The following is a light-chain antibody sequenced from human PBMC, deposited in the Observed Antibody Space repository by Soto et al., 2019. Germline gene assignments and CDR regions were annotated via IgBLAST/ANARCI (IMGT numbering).Light chain of an antibody. CDR2: GAS. J-gene: IGKJ4*01. Sequence: EIVMTQSPATLSVSPGERVTLSCRASLSVNTNLAWYQQKPGQTPRLLVYGASTSLGSFPPRFSGSGSGTEFTLTISSLQSEDFAVYYCQQYNDWPRTFGGGTKVEIK. V-gene: IGKV3-15*01. CDR3: QQYNDWPRT. CDR1: LSVNTN.